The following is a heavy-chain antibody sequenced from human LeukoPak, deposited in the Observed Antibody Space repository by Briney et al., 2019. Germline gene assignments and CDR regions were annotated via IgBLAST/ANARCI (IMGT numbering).Heavy chain of an antibody. CDR2: IIPIFGTA. CDR3: ARGLTTVVGNWFDP. J-gene: IGHJ5*02. CDR1: GGTFSSYA. D-gene: IGHD4-23*01. Sequence: GASVKVSCKASGGTFSSYAISWVRQAPGQGLEWMGGIIPIFGTANYAQKFQGRVTITADESTSTAYMELSSLRSEDTAVYYCARGLTTVVGNWFDPWGQGTLVTVSS. V-gene: IGHV1-69*13.